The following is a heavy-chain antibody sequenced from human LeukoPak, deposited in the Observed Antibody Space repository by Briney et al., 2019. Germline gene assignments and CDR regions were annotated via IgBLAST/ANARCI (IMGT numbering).Heavy chain of an antibody. CDR2: IYYSGST. J-gene: IGHJ5*02. Sequence: SETLSLTCTVSGGSISGNNYYWGWIRQPPGKGLEWLGSIYYSGSTYYNPSLKSRVTISVDTSKNQFSLKLSSVTAADTAVYYCARSNSYVNWFDPWGQGTLVTVSS. CDR1: GGSISGNNYY. D-gene: IGHD4-23*01. CDR3: ARSNSYVNWFDP. V-gene: IGHV4-39*01.